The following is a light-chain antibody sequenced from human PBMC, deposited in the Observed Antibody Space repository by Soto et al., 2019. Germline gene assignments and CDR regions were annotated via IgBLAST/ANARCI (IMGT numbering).Light chain of an antibody. CDR1: QSVSSY. CDR2: GAS. CDR3: QQYGSSPVT. Sequence: IVLTQSPATLSVSPGERATLSCRASQSVSSYLAWYQQKPGQAPRLLIYGASNRAADIPDRFSGSGSGTDFTLTISGLEPEDFAVYYCQQYGSSPVTFGGGTKVDIK. J-gene: IGKJ4*01. V-gene: IGKV3-20*01.